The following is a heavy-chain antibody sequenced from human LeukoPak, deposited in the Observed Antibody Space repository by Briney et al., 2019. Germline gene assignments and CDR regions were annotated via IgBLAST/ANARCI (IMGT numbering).Heavy chain of an antibody. V-gene: IGHV3-30*19. CDR1: GFTFSSYG. D-gene: IGHD6-19*01. CDR3: ARGRPAVAGIVVG. J-gene: IGHJ4*02. Sequence: RSGGSLRLSCAASGFTFSSYGMHWVRQAPGKGLEWVAVISYDGSNKYYADSVKGRFTISRDNSKNTLYLQMNSLRAEDTAVYYCARGRPAVAGIVVGWGQGTLVTVSS. CDR2: ISYDGSNK.